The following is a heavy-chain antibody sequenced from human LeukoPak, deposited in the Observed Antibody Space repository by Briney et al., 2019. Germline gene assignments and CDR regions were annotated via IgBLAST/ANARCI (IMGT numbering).Heavy chain of an antibody. CDR2: INPNSGGT. CDR3: ARVDRNYYDFWSGYSGNIDY. J-gene: IGHJ4*02. V-gene: IGHV1-2*02. Sequence: ASVKVSCKASGYTFTGHYMHWVRQAPGQGLEWMGWINPNSGGTNYAQKFQGRVTMTRDTSISTAYMELSRLRSDDTAVYYCARVDRNYYDFWSGYSGNIDYWGQGTLVTVSS. CDR1: GYTFTGHY. D-gene: IGHD3-3*01.